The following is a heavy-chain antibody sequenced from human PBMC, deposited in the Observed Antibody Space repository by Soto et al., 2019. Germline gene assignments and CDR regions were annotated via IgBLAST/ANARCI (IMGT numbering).Heavy chain of an antibody. CDR1: GFTFSSYG. J-gene: IGHJ4*02. CDR3: SRGWDYYDSSGYASFDY. CDR2: IWYDGSNK. D-gene: IGHD3-22*01. V-gene: IGHV3-33*01. Sequence: PGGSLRLSCAASGFTFSSYGMHWVRQAPGKGLEWVAVIWYDGSNKYYADSVKGRFTISRDNSKNSLYLQMNSLRAEDTAVYYCSRGWDYYDSSGYASFDYWGQGTPVTVSA.